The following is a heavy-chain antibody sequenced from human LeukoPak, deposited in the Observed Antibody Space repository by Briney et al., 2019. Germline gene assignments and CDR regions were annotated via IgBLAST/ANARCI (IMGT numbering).Heavy chain of an antibody. CDR3: TRDNRSYRDY. CDR1: GFTFGDYA. J-gene: IGHJ4*02. V-gene: IGHV3-49*04. CDR2: IRSKAYGGTT. D-gene: IGHD1-26*01. Sequence: GGALRLSCTASGFTFGDYAMSWVRQAPGKGLEGVGFIRSKAYGGTTEYAASVKGRFTISRDDSKSIAYLQMNSLKTEDTAVYYCTRDNRSYRDYWGQGTLVTVSS.